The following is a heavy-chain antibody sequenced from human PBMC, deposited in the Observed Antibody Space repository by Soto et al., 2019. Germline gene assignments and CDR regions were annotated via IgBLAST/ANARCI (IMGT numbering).Heavy chain of an antibody. CDR3: AKETVEYYFDY. J-gene: IGHJ4*02. CDR1: GFTFSING. CDR2: ISYDGSNK. D-gene: IGHD3-3*01. Sequence: QVQLVESGGSVVQPGRSLRLSCAASGFTFSINGMHRVRQAPGKRLEWVAVISYDGSNKYYADSVKGRFTISRGNSNNTLYLQMNSLRGEDTAVYYCAKETVEYYFDYWGQGTLVTVSS. V-gene: IGHV3-30*18.